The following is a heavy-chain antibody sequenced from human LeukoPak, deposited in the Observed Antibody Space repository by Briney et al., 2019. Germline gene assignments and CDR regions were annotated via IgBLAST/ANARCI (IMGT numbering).Heavy chain of an antibody. J-gene: IGHJ4*02. CDR2: IYYSRST. Sequence: SETLSLTCTVSGGSVSSGSYYWSWIRQPPGKGLEWIGYIYYSRSTNYNPSLKSRVTISVDTSKNQFSLKLSSVTAADTAVYCCARARNLGYCSGGSCRSFDYWDQGTLVTVSS. CDR3: ARARNLGYCSGGSCRSFDY. V-gene: IGHV4-61*01. CDR1: GGSVSSGSYY. D-gene: IGHD2-15*01.